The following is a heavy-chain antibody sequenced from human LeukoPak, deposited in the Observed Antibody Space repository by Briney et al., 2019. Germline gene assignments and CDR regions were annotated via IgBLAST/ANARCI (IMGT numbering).Heavy chain of an antibody. CDR1: GFIFSTYA. Sequence: GGSLRLSCGTSGFIFSTYAMHWARQAAGKGLEWVAVISKDEKDKSYAESLKGRFTISRDNSKNTLYLQINGLRVDDTGLYYCVRDSLGSLDYWGQGTLVTVSS. J-gene: IGHJ4*02. D-gene: IGHD2-15*01. CDR2: ISKDEKDK. V-gene: IGHV3-30*04. CDR3: VRDSLGSLDY.